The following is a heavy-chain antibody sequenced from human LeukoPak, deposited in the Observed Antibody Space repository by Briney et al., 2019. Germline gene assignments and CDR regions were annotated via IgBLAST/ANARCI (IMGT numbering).Heavy chain of an antibody. CDR1: GYTFTSYG. V-gene: IGHV1-18*04. CDR2: ISAYEGNT. CDR3: ARGHVVAATLGMFPNYYYYGMDV. J-gene: IGHJ6*04. D-gene: IGHD2-15*01. Sequence: ASVKVSCKASGYTFTSYGISWVRQAPGQGREWMGWISAYEGNTNYAQKLQGRVTMTTDISTSTAYMELRSLRSDDTAVYYCARGHVVAATLGMFPNYYYYGMDVWGKGTTVTVSS.